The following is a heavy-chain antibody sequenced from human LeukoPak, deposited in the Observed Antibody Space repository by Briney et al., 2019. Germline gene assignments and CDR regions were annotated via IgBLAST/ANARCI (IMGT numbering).Heavy chain of an antibody. CDR1: GGSISSYY. D-gene: IGHD1-26*01. CDR3: ARVGATTGDYYYYYGMDV. Sequence: PSETLSLTCTVSGGSISSYYWSWIRQPPGKGLEWIGYIYYSGSTNYNPSLKSRVTISVDTSKNQFSLKLSSVTAADTAVYYCARVGATTGDYYYYYGMDVWGQGTTVTVSS. J-gene: IGHJ6*02. CDR2: IYYSGST. V-gene: IGHV4-59*01.